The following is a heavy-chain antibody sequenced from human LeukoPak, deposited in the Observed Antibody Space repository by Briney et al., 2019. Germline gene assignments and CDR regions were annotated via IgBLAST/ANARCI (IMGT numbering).Heavy chain of an antibody. V-gene: IGHV3-23*01. D-gene: IGHD3-22*01. Sequence: GGSLRLSCAASGFTFSIYAMSWVRDAPGKGREWVSAIIGSGNSTYYAGCVKGRFTISRDNSKNTLYLQMNSLRAEDTVVYYCAKDYIDSSGYYFDDGGQGTLVTV. CDR3: AKDYIDSSGYYFDD. CDR1: GFTFSIYA. CDR2: IIGSGNST. J-gene: IGHJ4*02.